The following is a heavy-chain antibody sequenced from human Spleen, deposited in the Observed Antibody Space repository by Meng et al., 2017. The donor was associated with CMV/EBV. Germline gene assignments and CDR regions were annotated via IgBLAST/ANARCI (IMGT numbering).Heavy chain of an antibody. CDR1: GYTFTNYD. CDR2: INPNSGGT. V-gene: IGHV1-2*02. D-gene: IGHD1-14*01. J-gene: IGHJ4*02. Sequence: ASVKVSCKASGYTFTNYDINWVRQATGQGPEWMGWINPNSGGTNYAQKFQGRVTMTRDTSISTLYMDLSRLTSDDTAIYFCARDLGAVRGFQPGYFDYCGQGTLVTVSS. CDR3: ARDLGAVRGFQPGYFDY.